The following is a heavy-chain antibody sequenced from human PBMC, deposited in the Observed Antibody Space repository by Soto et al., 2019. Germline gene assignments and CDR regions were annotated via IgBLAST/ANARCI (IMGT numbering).Heavy chain of an antibody. CDR1: GFTFSSYG. Sequence: QVQLVESGGGVVQPGRSLRVSCAASGFTFSSYGIHWVRQAPGKGLEWVAVISYDGSNVYYADSVKGRFTISRDNSKNTLYLQMNSLRAEDTAVYYCAKSSSSWASYYYYGMDVWGQGTTVTVSS. V-gene: IGHV3-30*18. J-gene: IGHJ6*02. CDR3: AKSSSSWASYYYYGMDV. CDR2: ISYDGSNV. D-gene: IGHD6-13*01.